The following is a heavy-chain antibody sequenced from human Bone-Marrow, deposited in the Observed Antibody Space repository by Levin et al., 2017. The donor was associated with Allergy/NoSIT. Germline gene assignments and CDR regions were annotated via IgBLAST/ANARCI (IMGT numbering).Heavy chain of an antibody. V-gene: IGHV3-30*04. CDR2: ISYDGSNK. Sequence: GESLKISCAASGFMFSSYTMNWVRQAPGKGLEWVAGISYDGSNKYYADSVKGRFTISRDNSKNTLYLQMNSLRTEDTAVYYCASLARYPGPTFDYWGQGTLVTVSS. J-gene: IGHJ4*02. D-gene: IGHD1-1*01. CDR3: ASLARYPGPTFDY. CDR1: GFMFSSYT.